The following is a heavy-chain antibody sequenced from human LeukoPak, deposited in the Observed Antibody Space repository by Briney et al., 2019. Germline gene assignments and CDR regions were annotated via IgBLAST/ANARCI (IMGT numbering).Heavy chain of an antibody. Sequence: GGSLTLSCAPSGFTFDDYAVHWVRQARGKGLEWVSFISGDGGSTNYADSVRGRFTISRDNSKNSLYLQMDSLRTEDTAFYSCAKEFDALGTNAFDIWGQGTMVTVSS. D-gene: IGHD2-8*01. J-gene: IGHJ3*02. CDR1: GFTFDDYA. CDR3: AKEFDALGTNAFDI. V-gene: IGHV3-43*02. CDR2: ISGDGGST.